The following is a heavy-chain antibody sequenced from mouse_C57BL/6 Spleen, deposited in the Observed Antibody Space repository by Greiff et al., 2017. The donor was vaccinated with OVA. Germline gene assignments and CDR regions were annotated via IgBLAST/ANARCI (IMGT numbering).Heavy chain of an antibody. V-gene: IGHV1-63*01. CDR2: IYPGGGYT. J-gene: IGHJ3*01. Sequence: QVQLKESGAELVRPGTSVKMSCKASGYTFTNYWIGWAKQRPGHGLEWIGDIYPGGGYTNYNEKFKGKATLTADKSSSTAYMQFSSLTSEDSAIYYCARWGSNSAWFAYWGQGTLVTVSA. CDR3: ARWGSNSAWFAY. D-gene: IGHD2-5*01. CDR1: GYTFTNYW.